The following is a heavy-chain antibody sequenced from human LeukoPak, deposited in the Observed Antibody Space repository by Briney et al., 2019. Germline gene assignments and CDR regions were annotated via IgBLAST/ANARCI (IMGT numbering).Heavy chain of an antibody. CDR2: IYHSGHT. Sequence: PSETLSLTCTVSGGSMNYYWSRVRQPLGKGLEWIGYIYHSGHTYYNPSFQSRVSISLDTSNNRFSLKLASVTAADTAVYYCARLDVDSDFYYFMDVWGKGTTVAVSS. D-gene: IGHD5-12*01. J-gene: IGHJ6*03. CDR1: GGSMNYY. CDR3: ARLDVDSDFYYFMDV. V-gene: IGHV4-59*01.